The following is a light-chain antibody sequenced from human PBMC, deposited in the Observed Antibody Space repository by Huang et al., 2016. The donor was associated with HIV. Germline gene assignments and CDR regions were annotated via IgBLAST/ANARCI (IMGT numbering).Light chain of an antibody. CDR2: GAS. CDR3: HQYGDSRGT. J-gene: IGKJ1*01. CDR1: QSVNNNL. Sequence: EIVLTQSPGTLSLSPGATATLTCRARQSVNNNLLARYQQKPGQAPRLLSYGASSRATGVPDRFSGSGSVTDFTLTISRLEPEDFAVYYCHQYGDSRGTFGQGTKVEIK. V-gene: IGKV3-20*01.